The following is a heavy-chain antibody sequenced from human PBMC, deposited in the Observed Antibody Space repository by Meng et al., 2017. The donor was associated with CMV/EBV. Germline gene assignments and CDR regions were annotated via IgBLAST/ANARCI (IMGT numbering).Heavy chain of an antibody. D-gene: IGHD3-22*01. CDR2: ISAYNGNT. J-gene: IGHJ4*02. Sequence: CEASGYTFISYGISWVRQAPGQGLEWIGWISAYNGNTNYAQKLQGRVTMTTDTSTSTAYMELRSLRSDDTAVYYCARDKGSSGYWDWGQGTLVTVSS. CDR1: GYTFISYG. V-gene: IGHV1-18*01. CDR3: ARDKGSSGYWD.